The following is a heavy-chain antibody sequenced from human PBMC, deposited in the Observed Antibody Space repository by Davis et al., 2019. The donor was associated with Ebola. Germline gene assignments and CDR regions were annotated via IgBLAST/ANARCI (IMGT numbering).Heavy chain of an antibody. J-gene: IGHJ4*02. CDR1: GFTFSSYA. CDR3: AGAGGYSSVYYQLYFDY. CDR2: ISGSGGNT. D-gene: IGHD6-19*01. Sequence: GESLKISCAASGFTFSSYAMSWVRQAPGKGLEWVSAISGSGGNTYYADSVKGRFTISRDNSKNTLFLQMNSLRAEDTALYYCAGAGGYSSVYYQLYFDYWGQGTLVTVSS. V-gene: IGHV3-23*01.